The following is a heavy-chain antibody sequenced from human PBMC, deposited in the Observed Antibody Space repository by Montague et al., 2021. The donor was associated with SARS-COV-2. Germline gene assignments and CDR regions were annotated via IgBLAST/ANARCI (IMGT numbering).Heavy chain of an antibody. J-gene: IGHJ6*02. CDR2: IYYSGST. V-gene: IGHV4-31*03. Sequence: TLSLTCSVSSGSISTGHHWSWIRQHPMKGLEWIGYIYYSGSTYYNPSFKGRVTISIDTPKNQFSLELTSMTAADTAVYYCARDHGQWFGELWGHGLDVWGQGTTVIVSS. D-gene: IGHD3-10*01. CDR1: SGSISTGHH. CDR3: ARDHGQWFGELWGHGLDV.